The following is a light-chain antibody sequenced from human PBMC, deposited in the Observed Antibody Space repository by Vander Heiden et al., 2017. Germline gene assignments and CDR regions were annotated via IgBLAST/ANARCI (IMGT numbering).Light chain of an antibody. V-gene: IGLV1-44*01. Sequence: HSVLPQPPSASGPPGQRLTTTCSGSSSNIGSNTVNWYQQLPGTAPNLLIYSNNQRPSGVPDRFSGSKSGTSASLAISGLQSEDEADYYCAAWDDSLNGWVFGGGTKLTVL. CDR3: AAWDDSLNGWV. J-gene: IGLJ3*02. CDR1: SSNIGSNT. CDR2: SNN.